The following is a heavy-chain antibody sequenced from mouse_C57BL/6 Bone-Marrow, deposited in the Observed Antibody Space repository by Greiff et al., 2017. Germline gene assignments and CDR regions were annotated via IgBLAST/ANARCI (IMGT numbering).Heavy chain of an antibody. CDR2: ISSGSGTI. J-gene: IGHJ3*01. D-gene: IGHD1-3*01. CDR1: GFTFSDYG. V-gene: IGHV5-17*01. CDR3: ARNYWFAY. Sequence: EVKLVESGGGLVKPGGSLKISCAASGFTFSDYGMHWVSQAPEKGLEWVAYISSGSGTINYADTVKGRVTISRDNAKNTLFLQMTSLRSEDTAMYYCARNYWFAYWGQGTLVTVSA.